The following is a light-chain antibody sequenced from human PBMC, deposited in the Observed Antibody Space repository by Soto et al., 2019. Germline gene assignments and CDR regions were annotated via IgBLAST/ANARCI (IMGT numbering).Light chain of an antibody. Sequence: EIVLTQSPATLSLSPGERATLSCRASRRVGCYLAWYQHKPGQAPRPLIYDASNRATGIPARFSGSGSGTDFTLTISSLEPEDFAVYYCQQRSNWPHTFGPGTKLEIK. CDR3: QQRSNWPHT. CDR1: RRVGCY. CDR2: DAS. V-gene: IGKV3-11*01. J-gene: IGKJ2*01.